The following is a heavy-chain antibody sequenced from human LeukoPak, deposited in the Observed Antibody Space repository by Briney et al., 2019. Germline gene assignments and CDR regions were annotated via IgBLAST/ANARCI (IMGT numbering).Heavy chain of an antibody. CDR3: ARGLEMEVAAY. Sequence: ASVNVSCKASGYTFTTYGINWVRQATGQGLEWMGWMNPKNGNTGYEQKFQGRLTMTRDTSINTAYMELSSLRSEDTAVYYCARGLEMEVAAYWGQGTLVTVSS. CDR1: GYTFTTYG. J-gene: IGHJ4*02. CDR2: MNPKNGNT. V-gene: IGHV1-8*01. D-gene: IGHD5-24*01.